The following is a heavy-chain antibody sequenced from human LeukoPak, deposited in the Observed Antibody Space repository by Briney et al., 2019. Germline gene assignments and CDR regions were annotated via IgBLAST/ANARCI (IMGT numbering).Heavy chain of an antibody. CDR2: IVVGSGNT. CDR1: GFTFTSSA. J-gene: IGHJ4*02. D-gene: IGHD2-2*01. Sequence: SVKVSCKVSGFTFTSSAVQWMRQARGQRLEWIGWIVVGSGNTNYAQKFQERVTITTDMSTSTAYMELSSLRSEDTAVYYCAAHCSSTSCYVVDYWGQGTLVTVSS. CDR3: AAHCSSTSCYVVDY. V-gene: IGHV1-58*01.